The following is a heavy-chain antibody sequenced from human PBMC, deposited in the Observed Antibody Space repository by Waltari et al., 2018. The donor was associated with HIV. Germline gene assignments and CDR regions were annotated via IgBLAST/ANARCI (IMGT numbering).Heavy chain of an antibody. Sequence: QVQLQESGPGLVKPSETLSLTCTVSGGSISSYSWSWIRQPPGKGLDRIGFPDYSRSTNNNPSLKSRVTRSIDTSRSQISRKMSSVTAADTAVYYCARDYCSGDSCYLDYWGQGTLVTVSS. D-gene: IGHD2-15*01. CDR1: GGSISSYS. V-gene: IGHV4-59*01. J-gene: IGHJ4*02. CDR2: PDYSRST. CDR3: ARDYCSGDSCYLDY.